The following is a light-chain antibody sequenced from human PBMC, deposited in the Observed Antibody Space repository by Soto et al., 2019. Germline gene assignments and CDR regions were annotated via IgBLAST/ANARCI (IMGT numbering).Light chain of an antibody. CDR3: SSYTSSSTLLYV. CDR2: DFS. Sequence: QSVLTQPASVSGSPGQSITISCTGTSSDVCGYNYVSWYQQHPGKAPKLMSYDFSNRRSGVSNRFSGSKSGNTASLTISGLQAEDEADYYCSSYTSSSTLLYVFGTGTKVTVL. J-gene: IGLJ1*01. CDR1: SSDVCGYNY. V-gene: IGLV2-14*01.